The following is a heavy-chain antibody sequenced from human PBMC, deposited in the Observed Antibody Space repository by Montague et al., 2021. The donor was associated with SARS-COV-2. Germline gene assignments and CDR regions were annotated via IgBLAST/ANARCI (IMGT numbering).Heavy chain of an antibody. V-gene: IGHV4-59*08. Sequence: SETLSLTCIVSRDSITNSHWGWVRQPPGKGLEWMTYFLPTGDSNHNPSLRSRITTSVDTAKNQFSLRLRSVTAADTAVYYCARHWITMIVVVIKGGWFDPWGQGTLVTVSS. D-gene: IGHD3-22*01. CDR2: FLPTGDS. CDR1: RDSITNSH. J-gene: IGHJ5*02. CDR3: ARHWITMIVVVIKGGWFDP.